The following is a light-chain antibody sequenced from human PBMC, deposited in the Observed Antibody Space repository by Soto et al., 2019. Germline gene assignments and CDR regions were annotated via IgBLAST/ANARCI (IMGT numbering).Light chain of an antibody. J-gene: IGKJ1*01. CDR3: QQYNKWPPT. CDR1: QSVSSY. CDR2: DAS. Sequence: EIVLTQSPATLSLSPGERATLSCRASQSVSSYLAWYQQKPGQAPRLLIYDASTRATGIPARFSGSGSGTEFTLTISSLQSEDFAVYDCQQYNKWPPTFGQGTKVDIK. V-gene: IGKV3D-15*01.